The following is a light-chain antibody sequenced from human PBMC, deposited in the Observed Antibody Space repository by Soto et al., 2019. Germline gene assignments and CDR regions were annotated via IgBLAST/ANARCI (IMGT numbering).Light chain of an antibody. CDR1: QSISSY. V-gene: IGKV3-15*01. J-gene: IGKJ1*01. Sequence: MTQSPSSLSASVGDRVTITCRASQSISSYLNWYQQKPGQAPRLLIYGASTRATGIPARFSGSGSGTEFTLTISSLQSEDFAVYYCQQYNSWPRTFGQGTKVDIK. CDR3: QQYNSWPRT. CDR2: GAS.